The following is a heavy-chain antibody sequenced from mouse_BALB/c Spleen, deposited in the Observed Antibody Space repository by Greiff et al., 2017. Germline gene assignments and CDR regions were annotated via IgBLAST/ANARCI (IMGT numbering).Heavy chain of an antibody. CDR1: GYTFTSYV. V-gene: IGHV1-14*01. CDR3: GSGRRGAWFAY. Sequence: VQLQQSGPELVKPGASVKMSCKASGYTFTSYVMHWVKQKPGQGLEWIGYINPYNDGTKYNEKFKGKATLTSDKSSSTAHMELLSLTSEDSAVYYCGSGRRGAWFAYWGQGTLVTVSA. CDR2: INPYNDGT. D-gene: IGHD2-12*01. J-gene: IGHJ3*01.